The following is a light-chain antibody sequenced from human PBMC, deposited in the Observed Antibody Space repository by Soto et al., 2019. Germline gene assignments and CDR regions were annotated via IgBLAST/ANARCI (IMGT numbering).Light chain of an antibody. CDR1: KSITNY. J-gene: IGKJ1*01. CDR3: QQTFLSPPT. Sequence: DIQMTQSPSSLSASVGDRVTITCRASKSITNYLNWYQQKPGKAPKLLFSGASNLQSGVPSGFSGSGFGTDFTLTISSLQPEEFATYFCQQTFLSPPTFGQGTKVEFK. CDR2: GAS. V-gene: IGKV1-39*01.